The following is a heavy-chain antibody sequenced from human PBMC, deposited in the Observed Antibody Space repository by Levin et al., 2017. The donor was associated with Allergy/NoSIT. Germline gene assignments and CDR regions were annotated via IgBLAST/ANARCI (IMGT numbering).Heavy chain of an antibody. V-gene: IGHV3-53*01. CDR2: IYGGGST. D-gene: IGHD1-14*01. Sequence: GESLKISCAVSGFTVSSNYMSWVRQAPGKGPEWVSVIYGGGSTYYADSARGRFTISTDDSGNTLSLQMNRLRVEDTAVYYCAREITRGSPDNDVPLWGRGTMVTVSS. CDR3: AREITRGSPDNDVPL. J-gene: IGHJ4*02. CDR1: GFTVSSNY.